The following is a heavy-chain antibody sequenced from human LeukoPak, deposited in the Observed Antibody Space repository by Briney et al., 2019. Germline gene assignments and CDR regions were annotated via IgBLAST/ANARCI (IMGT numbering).Heavy chain of an antibody. CDR3: ARTYHYDSIGYYFDS. D-gene: IGHD3-22*01. Sequence: PSDTLSLTCTVSGGSISSGGYSWSWIRQHPEKGLEWIGYFYYSGSTSYNPSLKRRVVISLDASDNQVSLKLRSATAADTAVYFCARTYHYDSIGYYFDSWGQGTVVTAST. J-gene: IGHJ4*02. V-gene: IGHV4-31*03. CDR2: FYYSGST. CDR1: GGSISSGGYS.